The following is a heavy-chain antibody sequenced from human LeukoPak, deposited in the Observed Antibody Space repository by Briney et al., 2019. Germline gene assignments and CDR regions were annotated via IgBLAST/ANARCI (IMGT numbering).Heavy chain of an antibody. Sequence: ASVKVSCKASDYIFTSRGITWVRQAPGQGLEWMGWISAYNGNTNYAQNVQGRVTVTRDTSTSTAYMELRSLRFDGTAVYYCARDLPGAAVEGTTRGMDVWGQGTTVTVSS. D-gene: IGHD6-19*01. CDR2: ISAYNGNT. CDR3: ARDLPGAAVEGTTRGMDV. J-gene: IGHJ6*02. V-gene: IGHV1-18*01. CDR1: DYIFTSRG.